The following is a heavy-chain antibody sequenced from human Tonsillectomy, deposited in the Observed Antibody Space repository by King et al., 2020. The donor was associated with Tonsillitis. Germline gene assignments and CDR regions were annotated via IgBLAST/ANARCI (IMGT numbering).Heavy chain of an antibody. Sequence: TLKESGPTVVKPTQTLTLTCTFSGFSLNSRGVGVAWIRQPPGKALEWLGLIYWNDDKRYTPSLKNTLTITKDTTKNQVVLTMTNMDTVDTATYFCAHISRFNVDPGNGWSVPIPYLDHWGPGTLVTVSS. V-gene: IGHV2-5*01. CDR3: AHISRFNVDPGNGWSVPIPYLDH. CDR1: GFSLNSRGVG. CDR2: IYWNDDK. D-gene: IGHD6-19*01. J-gene: IGHJ4*02.